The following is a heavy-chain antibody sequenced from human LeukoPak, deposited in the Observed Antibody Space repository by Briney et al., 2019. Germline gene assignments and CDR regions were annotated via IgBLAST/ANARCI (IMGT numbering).Heavy chain of an antibody. CDR2: INHRGSS. CDR1: VGSFSDFY. J-gene: IGHJ3*01. CDR3: ARGLAYYYDNSAYALDV. V-gene: IGHV4-34*01. Sequence: SETLSLTCSVVVGSFSDFYWTWIRQSPGKGLGWIGEINHRGSSNYNPSLKSRVTISIDTSKKQFSLKLSSATAADTAVYYCARGLAYYYDNSAYALDVWGQGTMVTVSS. D-gene: IGHD3-22*01.